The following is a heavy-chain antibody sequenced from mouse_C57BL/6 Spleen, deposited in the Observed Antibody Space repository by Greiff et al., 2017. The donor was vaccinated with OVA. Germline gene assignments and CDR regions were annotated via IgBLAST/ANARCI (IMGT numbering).Heavy chain of an antibody. D-gene: IGHD1-1*01. Sequence: QVQLQQPGAELVKPGASVKLSCKASGYTFTSYWMQWVKQRPGQGLEWIGEIDPSDSYTNYNQKFKGKATLTVDTSSSTAYMQLSSLTSEYSAVYYCARGIYYYGSSYGSFDYWGQGTTLTVSS. J-gene: IGHJ2*01. CDR2: IDPSDSYT. CDR1: GYTFTSYW. CDR3: ARGIYYYGSSYGSFDY. V-gene: IGHV1-50*01.